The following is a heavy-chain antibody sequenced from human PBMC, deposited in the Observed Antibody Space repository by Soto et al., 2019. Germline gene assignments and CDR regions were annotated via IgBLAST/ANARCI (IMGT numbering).Heavy chain of an antibody. D-gene: IGHD3-22*01. Sequence: QVQLQESGPGLLKPSQTLSLTCSVSGGSISSGDYYWGRIRQHPGKGLEWIGYIYYSGSTYYNPSLKSRVTISVDTSKNQFSLKLSSVTAADTAVYYCARADRRAAYGMDVWGQGTTVTVSS. CDR3: ARADRRAAYGMDV. V-gene: IGHV4-31*03. CDR2: IYYSGST. CDR1: GGSISSGDYY. J-gene: IGHJ6*02.